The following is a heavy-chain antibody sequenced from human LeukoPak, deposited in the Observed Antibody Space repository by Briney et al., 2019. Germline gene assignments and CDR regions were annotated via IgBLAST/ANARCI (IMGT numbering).Heavy chain of an antibody. Sequence: PSETLSLTCAVYGGSFSGYYWSWIRQPPGKGLEWIGEINHSGSTNYNPSLKSRVTISVDTSKNQFSLKLSSVTAADTAVYYCARGDVTDWYFLAFDIWGQGTMVTVSS. CDR3: ARGDVTDWYFLAFDI. V-gene: IGHV4-34*01. CDR1: GGSFSGYY. D-gene: IGHD2-21*02. J-gene: IGHJ3*02. CDR2: INHSGST.